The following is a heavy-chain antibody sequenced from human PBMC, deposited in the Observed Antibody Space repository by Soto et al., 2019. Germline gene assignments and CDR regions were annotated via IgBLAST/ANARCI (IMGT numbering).Heavy chain of an antibody. D-gene: IGHD2-15*01. V-gene: IGHV4-39*01. CDR3: ARHTPAISISDH. CDR2: IYYSGST. Sequence: QLQLQESGPGLVKPSETLSLTCTVSGGSISSSSYYWGWIRQPPGKGLEWIGSIYYSGSTYYNPSLKRRVTIPVDTSKTPFSLKLSSVPAADTAVYYCARHTPAISISDHWGQGTLVTVSS. CDR1: GGSISSSSYY. J-gene: IGHJ4*02.